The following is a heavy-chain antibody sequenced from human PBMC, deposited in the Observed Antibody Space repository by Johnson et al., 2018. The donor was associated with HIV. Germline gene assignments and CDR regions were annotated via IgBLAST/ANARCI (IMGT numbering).Heavy chain of an antibody. Sequence: VQLVESGGGLVQPGGSLRLSCAASGFTFSSYAMSWVRQAPGKGLEWVSGINWNGGSTGSADSVKGRFTISRDNAKNSLYLQMNSLRAEDTALYYCARDPGGAAGAGDAFDIWGQGTMVTVSS. CDR3: ARDPGGAAGAGDAFDI. V-gene: IGHV3-20*04. CDR1: GFTFSSYA. J-gene: IGHJ3*02. D-gene: IGHD6-13*01. CDR2: INWNGGST.